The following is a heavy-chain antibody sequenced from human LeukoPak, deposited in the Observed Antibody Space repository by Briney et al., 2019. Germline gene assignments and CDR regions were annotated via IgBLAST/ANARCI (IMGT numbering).Heavy chain of an antibody. V-gene: IGHV1-46*01. J-gene: IGHJ5*02. D-gene: IGHD3-3*01. Sequence: GASVKVSCKASGYTFTSYYMHWVRQAPGQGLEWMGIINPSGGSTSYAQKFQGRVTMTRDTSISTAYMELSRLRSDDTAVYYCARDFYDFWSGSHFNWFDPWGQGTLVTVSS. CDR3: ARDFYDFWSGSHFNWFDP. CDR2: INPSGGST. CDR1: GYTFTSYY.